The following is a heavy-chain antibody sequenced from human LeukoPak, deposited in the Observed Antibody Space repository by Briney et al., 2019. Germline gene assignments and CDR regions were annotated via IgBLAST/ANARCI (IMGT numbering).Heavy chain of an antibody. CDR2: IYYSGST. CDR3: ASLEVGATTLFDY. V-gene: IGHV4-39*01. D-gene: IGHD1-26*01. CDR1: GGYISSSSYY. J-gene: IGHJ4*02. Sequence: SETLSLTCTVSGGYISSSSYYWGWIRQPPGKGLEWIGSIYYSGSTYYNPSLKSRVTISVDTSKNQFSLKLSSVTAADTAVYYCASLEVGATTLFDYWGQGTLVTVSS.